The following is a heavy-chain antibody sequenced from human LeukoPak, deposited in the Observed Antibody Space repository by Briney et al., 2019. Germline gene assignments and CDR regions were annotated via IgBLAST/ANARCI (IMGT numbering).Heavy chain of an antibody. J-gene: IGHJ4*02. CDR1: GFTFSSYG. V-gene: IGHV3-30*18. CDR3: AKFPVSVYYFDY. Sequence: GGSLRLSCAASGFTFSSYGMHWVRQAPGKGLEWVAVISYDGSNKYYADSVKGRFTISRDNSKNTLYLQMNSLRAGDTAVYYCAKFPVSVYYFDYWGQGTLVTVSS. CDR2: ISYDGSNK.